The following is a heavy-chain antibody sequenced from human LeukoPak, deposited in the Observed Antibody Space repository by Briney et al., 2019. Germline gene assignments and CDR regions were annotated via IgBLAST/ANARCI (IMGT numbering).Heavy chain of an antibody. Sequence: PSENLSLTCTVSGGSISTYYWTWIRQPPGKRLEWIGSIYYSGSTYYNPSLKSRVTISVDTSKNQFSLKLSSVTAADTAVYYCARLKRTGYSDYWGQGTLVTVSS. J-gene: IGHJ4*02. CDR3: ARLKRTGYSDY. V-gene: IGHV4-59*05. CDR1: GGSISTYY. CDR2: IYYSGST. D-gene: IGHD3/OR15-3a*01.